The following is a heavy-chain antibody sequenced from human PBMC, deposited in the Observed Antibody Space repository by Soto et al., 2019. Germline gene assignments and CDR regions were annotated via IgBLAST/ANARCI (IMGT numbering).Heavy chain of an antibody. J-gene: IGHJ6*02. V-gene: IGHV1-8*01. D-gene: IGHD6-19*01. CDR2: MNPNSGNT. Sequence: ASLKVSCKASGYTFTSYDINWVRQATGQGLEWMGWMNPNSGNTGYAQKFQGRVTMTRNTSISTAYMELSSLRSEDTAVYYCARGNSRLVRYYYYAMGVWRQGPTVTAPS. CDR1: GYTFTSYD. CDR3: ARGNSRLVRYYYYAMGV.